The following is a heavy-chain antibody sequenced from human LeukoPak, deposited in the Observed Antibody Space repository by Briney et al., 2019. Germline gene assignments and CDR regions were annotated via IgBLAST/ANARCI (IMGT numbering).Heavy chain of an antibody. V-gene: IGHV1-69*04. CDR2: IIPILDIA. Sequence: SVKVSCKSSGGTFSSYAISWVRQAPGQGLEWMGRIIPILDIANYAQKFQGRVTITADKSTGTAYMELSSLRSEDTAVYYCARDLYHSLTRYPHYFDYWGQGTLVTVSS. CDR3: ARDLYHSLTRYPHYFDY. D-gene: IGHD3-9*01. CDR1: GGTFSSYA. J-gene: IGHJ4*02.